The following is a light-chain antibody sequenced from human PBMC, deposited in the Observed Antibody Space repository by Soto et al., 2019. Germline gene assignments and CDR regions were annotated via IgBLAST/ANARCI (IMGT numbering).Light chain of an antibody. V-gene: IGKV1-33*01. Sequence: DNHMTHSPSTLSAFLGYSFTITFRASQNINKWLAWYHQKPGKAPKLLIYDASNLETGVPSRFSGSGSGTDFTFTISSLQPEDIATYYCQQYDNLPITFGQGTRLEIK. CDR1: QNINKW. CDR3: QQYDNLPIT. CDR2: DAS. J-gene: IGKJ5*01.